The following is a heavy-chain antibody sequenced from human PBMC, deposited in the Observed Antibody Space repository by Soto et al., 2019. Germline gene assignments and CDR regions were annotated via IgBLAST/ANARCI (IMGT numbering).Heavy chain of an antibody. J-gene: IGHJ4*02. CDR2: IYYSGST. CDR3: ARGTKXTEFYYYDSSGYYYFDY. CDR1: GGSISSYY. V-gene: IGHV4-59*01. D-gene: IGHD3-22*01. Sequence: SETLSLTCTVSGGSISSYYWSWIRQPPGKGLEWIGYIYYSGSTNYNPSLKSRVTISVDTSKNQFSLKLSSVTAADTAVYYCARGTKXTEFYYYDSSGYYYFDYWGQGTLVTVSS.